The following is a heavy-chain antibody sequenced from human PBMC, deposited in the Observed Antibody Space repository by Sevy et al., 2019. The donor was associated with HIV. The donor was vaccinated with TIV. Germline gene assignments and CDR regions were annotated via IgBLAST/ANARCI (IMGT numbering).Heavy chain of an antibody. V-gene: IGHV4-34*01. CDR3: ARGPKPLRXDYGDYRGVGYYCDS. CDR2: IDHSGRS. D-gene: IGHD4-17*01. CDR1: GESFSNYY. Sequence: SETLSLTCAVYGESFSNYYWSWIRLSPGKGLESIGEIDHSGRSDYNPSLKSRVTMSVDTSKNQFSLKLTSVTAADTAVYYCARGPKPLRXDYGDYRGVGYYCDSWGQGTLVTVSS. J-gene: IGHJ4*02.